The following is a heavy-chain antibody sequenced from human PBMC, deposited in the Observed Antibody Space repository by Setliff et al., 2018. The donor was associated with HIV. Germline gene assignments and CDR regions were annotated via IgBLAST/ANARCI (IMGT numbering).Heavy chain of an antibody. CDR3: ATVRGYYYDSSGSWDY. CDR1: GYTHTELS. Sequence: ASVKVSCKVSGYTHTELSIHWVRQAPGKGLEWMGGFDPEDGEVVYAQKFEGRVTMTEDTSTDTAYMELSSLRSEDTAEYYCATVRGYYYDSSGSWDYWGQGALVTVSS. CDR2: FDPEDGEV. V-gene: IGHV1-24*01. D-gene: IGHD3-22*01. J-gene: IGHJ4*02.